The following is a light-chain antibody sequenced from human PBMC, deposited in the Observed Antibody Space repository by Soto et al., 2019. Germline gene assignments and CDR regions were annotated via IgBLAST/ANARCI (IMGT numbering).Light chain of an antibody. Sequence: QSVLTQPPSVSAAPGQKVTISCSGSSSNIGGNSVSWYQQLPGTAPKLLIYDDNKRPSGIPDRFSGSKSGTSATLGITGFQTGDEADYYCGSWDSSLSADVFGTVTKVTVL. CDR3: GSWDSSLSADV. CDR1: SSNIGGNS. V-gene: IGLV1-51*01. CDR2: DDN. J-gene: IGLJ1*01.